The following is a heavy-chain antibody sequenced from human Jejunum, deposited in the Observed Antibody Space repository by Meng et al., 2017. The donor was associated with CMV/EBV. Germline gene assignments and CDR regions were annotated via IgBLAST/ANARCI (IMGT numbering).Heavy chain of an antibody. CDR1: GFTFKNYE. J-gene: IGHJ4*02. CDR3: ARDRNWIFDY. CDR2: IDSTGTSI. V-gene: IGHV3-48*03. Sequence: CTASGFTFKNYEINWVRQAPGKGLEWVSYIDSTGTSIFYAGSVKGRFTISRDNARSTLYLQMNSLRAEDTAVYYCARDRNWIFDYWGRGTLVTVSS. D-gene: IGHD1-1*01.